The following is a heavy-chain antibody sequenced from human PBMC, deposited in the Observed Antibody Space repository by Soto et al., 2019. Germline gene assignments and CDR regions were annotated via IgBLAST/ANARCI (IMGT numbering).Heavy chain of an antibody. V-gene: IGHV4-30-2*01. CDR1: GGSISSGGYS. Sequence: QLQLQESGSGLVKPSQTLSLTCAVSGGSISSGGYSWSWIRQPPGKGLEWIGYIYHSGSTYYNPSLKSRVTISVGRSKNQFSLKLSSVTAADTAVYYCARAGGLGAVAVEYWGQGTLVTVSS. J-gene: IGHJ4*02. CDR3: ARAGGLGAVAVEY. CDR2: IYHSGST. D-gene: IGHD6-19*01.